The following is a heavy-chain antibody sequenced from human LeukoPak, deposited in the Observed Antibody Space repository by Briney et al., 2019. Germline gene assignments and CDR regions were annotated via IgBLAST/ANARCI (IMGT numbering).Heavy chain of an antibody. D-gene: IGHD4-17*01. J-gene: IGHJ4*02. Sequence: GGSLRLSCAASGFTFSGYAMNWVRQAPGKGLEWLSHISSTGGTIYYADSVKGRLTVSRGNAKNSLYLQMNSLRAEDTAVYYCAKSDPYGDSLIEIWGQGALVTVSS. V-gene: IGHV3-48*03. CDR2: ISSTGGTI. CDR3: AKSDPYGDSLIEI. CDR1: GFTFSGYA.